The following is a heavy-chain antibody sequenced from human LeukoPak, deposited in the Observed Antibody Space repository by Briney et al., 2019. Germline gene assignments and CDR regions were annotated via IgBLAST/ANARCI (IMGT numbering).Heavy chain of an antibody. V-gene: IGHV3-74*01. CDR3: ARDGDSSSSECDY. Sequence: GSLRTSLAAPGIPLRNYLNHLGRQAPGGGVGVVSRINSDGSSTNYADSVKGRFTISSDNAKNTLYLQMNTLEAEDTAVYFCARDGDSSSSECDYWGQGTLVTVSS. J-gene: IGHJ4*02. CDR2: INSDGSST. CDR1: GIPLRNYL. D-gene: IGHD6-6*01.